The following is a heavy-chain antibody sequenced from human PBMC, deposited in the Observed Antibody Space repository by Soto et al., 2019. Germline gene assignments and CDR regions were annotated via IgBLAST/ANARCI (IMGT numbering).Heavy chain of an antibody. CDR2: ISGRGENT. CDR1: GFTFSVFA. J-gene: IGHJ3*02. Sequence: EVQLLESGGGLVQPGGSLRLSCAASGFTFSVFATSWVRQAPGKGLELVSTISGRGENTYYADSVKGRFTISRDNSKNTLNLQMNSPRGEDTAVYYCAKDRGTGDYGVNAVDIWGQGTMVTVAS. D-gene: IGHD7-27*01. V-gene: IGHV3-23*01. CDR3: AKDRGTGDYGVNAVDI.